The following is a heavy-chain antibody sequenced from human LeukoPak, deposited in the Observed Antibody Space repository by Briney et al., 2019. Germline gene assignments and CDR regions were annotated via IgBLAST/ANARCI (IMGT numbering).Heavy chain of an antibody. CDR3: AXPYSSSWSNFDY. V-gene: IGHV4-39*01. D-gene: IGHD6-13*01. CDR1: GVSISSSSYY. J-gene: IGHJ4*02. Sequence: SETLSLTCTVSGVSISSSSYYWGWLRQPPGKGLEWIGSIYYSGSTYYNPSLKSRVTISVNTSKNQFSLKLSSVTAADTALYYCAXPYSSSWSNFDYWGQGTLVTVSS. CDR2: IYYSGST.